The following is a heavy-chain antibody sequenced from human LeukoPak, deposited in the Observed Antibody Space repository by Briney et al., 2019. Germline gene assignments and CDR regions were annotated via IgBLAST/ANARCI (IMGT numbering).Heavy chain of an antibody. J-gene: IGHJ4*02. CDR2: IYYSGST. CDR3: ARRDPIFDY. Sequence: SETLSLTCTVSGGSISSHYWSWIRQPPGKGLEWIGYIYYSGSTNYNPSLKSRVTMSVDTSKNQFSLKLSSVTAADTAVYYCARRDPIFDYWGQGTLVTVSS. V-gene: IGHV4-59*11. CDR1: GGSISSHY.